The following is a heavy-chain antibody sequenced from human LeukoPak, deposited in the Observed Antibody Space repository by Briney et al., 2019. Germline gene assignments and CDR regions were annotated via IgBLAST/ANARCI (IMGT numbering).Heavy chain of an antibody. Sequence: GGSLRLSCAASGFTFSSYAMSWVRQAPGKGPEWVSGISGSGGSTYYADSVKGRFTISRDNSKKTLYLQMNSLRAEDTAVYYCAELGITMIGGVWGKGTTVTISS. CDR3: AELGITMIGGV. CDR2: ISGSGGST. J-gene: IGHJ6*04. V-gene: IGHV3-23*01. CDR1: GFTFSSYA. D-gene: IGHD3-10*02.